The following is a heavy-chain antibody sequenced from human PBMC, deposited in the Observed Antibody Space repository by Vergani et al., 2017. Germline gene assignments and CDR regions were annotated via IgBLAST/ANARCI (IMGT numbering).Heavy chain of an antibody. CDR2: ISGSGGST. CDR3: AKANPRNSGYDYLYYYHAIYV. CDR1: GFTFNHYA. V-gene: IGHV3-23*01. J-gene: IGHJ6*02. D-gene: IGHD5-12*01. Sequence: EVQLLESGGDLVQPGGSLRLSCAASGFTFNHYAMNWVRQAPGKGLEWVSGISGSGGSTYYAVSVKGRFTISRDSPKNTLYLQMNSLSAGDTAVFYCAKANPRNSGYDYLYYYHAIYVWGQGTTVTVSS.